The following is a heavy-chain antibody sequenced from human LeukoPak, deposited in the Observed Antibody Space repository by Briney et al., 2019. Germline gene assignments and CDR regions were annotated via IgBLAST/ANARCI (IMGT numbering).Heavy chain of an antibody. CDR2: TSGTGERT. J-gene: IGHJ4*02. CDR3: ARRDGYNSGACDY. CDR1: GFTFSSYA. Sequence: GGSLRLSCAASGFTFSSYAMTWVRQAPRKGLEWVSATSGTGERTYYADSVKGRFTISRDNSKNTLYLQMSSLRAEDTAVYYCARRDGYNSGACDYWGQGTLVTVSS. V-gene: IGHV3-23*01. D-gene: IGHD5-24*01.